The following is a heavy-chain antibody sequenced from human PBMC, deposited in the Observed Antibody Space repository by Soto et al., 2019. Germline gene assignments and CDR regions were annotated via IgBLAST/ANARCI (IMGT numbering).Heavy chain of an antibody. Sequence: ASVKVSCKACGYTFTSYAMHWVRQATGQRLEWLGWINAGNGNTKYSQKFQGRVTITRDTSASTAYMELSSLRSEDTAVYYCARTPTVTTIYFDYWGQGTLVPVSS. CDR1: GYTFTSYA. J-gene: IGHJ4*02. CDR3: ARTPTVTTIYFDY. D-gene: IGHD4-17*01. V-gene: IGHV1-3*01. CDR2: INAGNGNT.